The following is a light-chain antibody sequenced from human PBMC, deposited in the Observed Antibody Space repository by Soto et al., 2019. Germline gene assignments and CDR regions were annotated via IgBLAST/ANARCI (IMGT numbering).Light chain of an antibody. CDR1: QDISNY. CDR2: DAS. CDR3: QQYDNLPIT. Sequence: DIQMTQSPSSLSASVGDRFTITCQASQDISNYLNWYQQKPGKAPKLLIYDASNLETGVPSRFSGGGSGTDFTFTISSLQPEDIATYYCQQYDNLPITFGGGTKVDI. J-gene: IGKJ4*01. V-gene: IGKV1-33*01.